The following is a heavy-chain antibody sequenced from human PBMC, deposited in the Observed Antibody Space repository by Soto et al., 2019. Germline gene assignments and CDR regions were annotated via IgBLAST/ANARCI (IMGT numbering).Heavy chain of an antibody. D-gene: IGHD2-2*01. Sequence: GESLKISCQASGYSFTAYWITWVRQMPGKGLEWMATIDPSDSYVDCSPSFRGHVTFSVDRSITTVYLQWNSLKASDSAMYFCTRRASSSFYNFDFWGQGDLVTVSS. CDR2: IDPSDSYV. J-gene: IGHJ4*02. V-gene: IGHV5-10-1*01. CDR1: GYSFTAYW. CDR3: TRRASSSFYNFDF.